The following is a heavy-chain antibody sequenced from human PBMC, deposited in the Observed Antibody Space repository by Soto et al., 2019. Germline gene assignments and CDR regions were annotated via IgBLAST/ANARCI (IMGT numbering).Heavy chain of an antibody. V-gene: IGHV2-5*02. CDR1: GFSLSTSGVG. J-gene: IGHJ5*02. D-gene: IGHD3-3*01. Sequence: SGPTLVNPTQTLTLTCTFSGFSLSTSGVGVGWIRQPPGKALEWLALIYWDDDKRYSPSLKSRLTITKDTSKNQVVLTMTNMDPVDTATYYCAHRPPGLYDDVNWFDPWGQGTLVTVPQ. CDR3: AHRPPGLYDDVNWFDP. CDR2: IYWDDDK.